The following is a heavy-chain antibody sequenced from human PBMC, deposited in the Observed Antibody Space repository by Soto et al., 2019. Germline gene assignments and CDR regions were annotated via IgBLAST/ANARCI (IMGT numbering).Heavy chain of an antibody. CDR1: GGSISSGGYY. V-gene: IGHV4-31*03. J-gene: IGHJ6*02. CDR3: ARAKYGSGSYYNVAHYGIDV. D-gene: IGHD3-10*01. Sequence: QVQLQESGPGLVKPSQTLSLSCTVSGGSISSGGYYWSWIRQHPGKGLEWIGYIYYSGSTYYNPSHKSRVIISVDTSKNQFSLKLSSVTAADTAVYYCARAKYGSGSYYNVAHYGIDVWGQGTTVTVSS. CDR2: IYYSGST.